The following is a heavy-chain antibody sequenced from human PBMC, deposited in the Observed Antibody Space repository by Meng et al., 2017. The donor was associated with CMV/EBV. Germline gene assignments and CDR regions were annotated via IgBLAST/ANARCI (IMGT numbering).Heavy chain of an antibody. D-gene: IGHD6-19*01. J-gene: IGHJ4*02. Sequence: GSLRLSCAVYGGSFSGYYWSWIRQPPGKGLKWIGEINHSGSTNYNPSLKSRVTISVDTSKNQFSLKLSSVTAADTAVYYCRVYSSGWYYFDYWGQGTLVTVSS. CDR1: GGSFSGYY. CDR2: INHSGST. V-gene: IGHV4-34*03. CDR3: RVYSSGWYYFDY.